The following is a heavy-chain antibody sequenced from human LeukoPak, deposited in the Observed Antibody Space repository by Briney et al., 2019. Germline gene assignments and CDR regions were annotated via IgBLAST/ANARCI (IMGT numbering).Heavy chain of an antibody. D-gene: IGHD3-9*01. V-gene: IGHV4-39*07. J-gene: IGHJ6*03. CDR2: IYYSGST. CDR3: ARGITYDILTGPHMDV. Sequence: PSETLSLTCTVSGGSISSSSYYWGWIRQPPGKGLEWIGSIYYSGSTYYNPSLKSRVTISVDTSKNQFSLKLSSVTAADTAVYYCARGITYDILTGPHMDVWGKGTTVTISS. CDR1: GGSISSSSYY.